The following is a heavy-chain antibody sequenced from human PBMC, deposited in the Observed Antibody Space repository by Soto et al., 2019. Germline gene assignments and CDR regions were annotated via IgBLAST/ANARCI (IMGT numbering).Heavy chain of an antibody. J-gene: IGHJ4*02. D-gene: IGHD5-18*01. CDR1: GGSISSYY. CDR2: IYYSGST. Sequence: SETLSLTCTVSGGSISSYYWIWIRQPPGKGLEWIGYIYYSGSTNYNPSLKSRVTVSVDTSKNQFSLKLSSVTAADTAVYYCAREGGYGLYYFDYWGQGTLVTVSS. V-gene: IGHV4-59*01. CDR3: AREGGYGLYYFDY.